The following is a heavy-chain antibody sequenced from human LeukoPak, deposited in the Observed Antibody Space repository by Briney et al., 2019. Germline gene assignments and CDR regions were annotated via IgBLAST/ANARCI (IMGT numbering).Heavy chain of an antibody. V-gene: IGHV1-18*01. CDR3: AKAAYYDSSGYYFDY. CDR1: GYTFTSYG. J-gene: IGHJ4*02. CDR2: ISAYNGNT. D-gene: IGHD3-22*01. Sequence: ASVKVSCKASGYTFTSYGISWVRQAPGQGLEWMGWISAYNGNTNYAQKLQGRVTMTTDTSTSTAYMELRSLRSDDTALYYCAKAAYYDSSGYYFDYWGQGTLVTVSS.